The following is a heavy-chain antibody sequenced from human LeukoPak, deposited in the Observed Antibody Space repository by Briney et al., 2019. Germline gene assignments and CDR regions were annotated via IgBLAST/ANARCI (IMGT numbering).Heavy chain of an antibody. CDR3: ARRRDCSGGSCYQRHWYFDL. CDR1: GYTFAGYW. Sequence: GESLKISCKGSGYTFAGYWIGWVRQRPGKGLEWMGIIYPGDSDTRYSPSFQGQVTISADKSISTAYLQWSSLKASDTAMYYCARRRDCSGGSCYQRHWYFDLWGRGTLVTVSS. CDR2: IYPGDSDT. D-gene: IGHD2-15*01. J-gene: IGHJ2*01. V-gene: IGHV5-51*01.